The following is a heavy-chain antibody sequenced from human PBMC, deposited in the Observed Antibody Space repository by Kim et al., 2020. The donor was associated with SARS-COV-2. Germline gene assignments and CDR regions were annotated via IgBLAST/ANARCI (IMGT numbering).Heavy chain of an antibody. Sequence: SVKVSCKASGGTFSSYAISWVRQAPGQGLEWMGGIIPIFGTANYAQKFQGRVTITADESTSTAYMELSSLRSEDTAVYYCARDHVLRYFGSGYYYGMDVWGQGTTVTVSS. CDR3: ARDHVLRYFGSGYYYGMDV. V-gene: IGHV1-69*13. CDR1: GGTFSSYA. CDR2: IIPIFGTA. D-gene: IGHD3-9*01. J-gene: IGHJ6*02.